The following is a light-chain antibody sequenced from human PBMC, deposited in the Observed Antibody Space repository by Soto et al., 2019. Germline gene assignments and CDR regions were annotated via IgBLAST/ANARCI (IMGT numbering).Light chain of an antibody. Sequence: QSALTQSPSASASLGASVKLTCTLSSGQRKYAIAWHQQKPEKGPRYLMRVNSDGSHIRGDGIPDRFSGSSSGNERYLTISSLQSEDEDDYYCQTWGTGIQVFGTGTKVTVL. CDR3: QTWGTGIQV. CDR2: VNSDGSH. V-gene: IGLV4-69*01. CDR1: SGQRKYA. J-gene: IGLJ1*01.